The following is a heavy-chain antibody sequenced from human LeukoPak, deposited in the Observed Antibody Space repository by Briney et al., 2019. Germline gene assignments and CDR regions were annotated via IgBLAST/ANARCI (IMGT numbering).Heavy chain of an antibody. Sequence: PGGSLTLSCAASGFTFSSYAMSWARQAPGKGLEWVSAISGSGGSTYYADSGKGRFTISRDNSNNTLYLQMNSLRAEDTAVYYCAKDTVVVVAAIYPYWGQGTLVTVSS. V-gene: IGHV3-23*01. CDR1: GFTFSSYA. D-gene: IGHD2-15*01. CDR2: ISGSGGST. CDR3: AKDTVVVVAAIYPY. J-gene: IGHJ4*02.